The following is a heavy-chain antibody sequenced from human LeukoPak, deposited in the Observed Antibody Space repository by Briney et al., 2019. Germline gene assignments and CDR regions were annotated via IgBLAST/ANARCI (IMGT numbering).Heavy chain of an antibody. Sequence: AASVTVSCKASGGTFSSYAISWVRQAAGHGLEWMGGIIPIFGTTNYGQKFQGRVTITTDESTSTAYMELSSLRSEDTAVYYCAQGGRDGYNMYYFDYWGQGTLVTVSS. CDR2: IIPIFGTT. D-gene: IGHD5-24*01. J-gene: IGHJ4*02. CDR3: AQGGRDGYNMYYFDY. CDR1: GGTFSSYA. V-gene: IGHV1-69*05.